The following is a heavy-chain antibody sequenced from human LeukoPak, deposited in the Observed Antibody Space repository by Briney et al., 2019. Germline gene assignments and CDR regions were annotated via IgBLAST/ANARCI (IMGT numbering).Heavy chain of an antibody. CDR2: ISWNSGSI. D-gene: IGHD3-22*01. CDR1: GFTFDDYA. J-gene: IGHJ4*02. Sequence: PGGSLRLSCAASGFTFDDYAMHWVRQAPGKGLEWVSGISWNSGSIGYADSVKGRFTISRDNAKNSLYLQMNSLRAEDTALYYCAKDTYYDSSGYYSNWGQGTLVTVSS. CDR3: AKDTYYDSSGYYSN. V-gene: IGHV3-9*01.